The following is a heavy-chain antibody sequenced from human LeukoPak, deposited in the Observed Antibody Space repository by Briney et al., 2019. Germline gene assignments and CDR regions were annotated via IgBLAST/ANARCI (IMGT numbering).Heavy chain of an antibody. Sequence: PGGALRLSCAASGFTFSSYSMNWVRQAPGKGLEWVSYISSSSSTIYYADSVKGRFTISRDNAKNSLYLQMNSLRAEDTAVYYCASNAEQQLVLWEALSLTPEYFQHWGQGTLVTVSS. CDR2: ISSSSSTI. V-gene: IGHV3-48*01. D-gene: IGHD6-13*01. J-gene: IGHJ1*01. CDR3: ASNAEQQLVLWEALSLTPEYFQH. CDR1: GFTFSSYS.